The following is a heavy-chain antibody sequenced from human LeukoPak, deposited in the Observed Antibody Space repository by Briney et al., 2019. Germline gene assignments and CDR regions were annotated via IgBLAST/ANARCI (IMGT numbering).Heavy chain of an antibody. D-gene: IGHD3-10*02. J-gene: IGHJ6*04. V-gene: IGHV3-23*01. CDR1: GFALSSYA. CDR3: AELGITMIGGV. Sequence: PGGSLRLSCAASGFALSSYAMSWVRQAPGKGLEWVSATSSSDAGTYHAESVRGRFTISRDNSKNTLYLQMNSLRADDAAVYYCAELGITMIGGVWGKGTTVTISS. CDR2: TSSSDAGT.